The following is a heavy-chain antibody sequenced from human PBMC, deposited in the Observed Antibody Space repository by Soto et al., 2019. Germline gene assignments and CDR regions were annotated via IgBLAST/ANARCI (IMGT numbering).Heavy chain of an antibody. CDR2: ISAYNGNT. Sequence: QVQLVQSGPEVKKPGASVKVSCKASGYTFTSYGISWVRKAPGQGLEWMGRISAYNGNTNYEHKLQGRGTMTPDTAARTAYMELRSLRSDDTAVNCCARDRGYGGGWLVWGKGTTGTFSS. D-gene: IGHD5-12*01. CDR1: GYTFTSYG. CDR3: ARDRGYGGGWLV. J-gene: IGHJ6*04. V-gene: IGHV1-18*01.